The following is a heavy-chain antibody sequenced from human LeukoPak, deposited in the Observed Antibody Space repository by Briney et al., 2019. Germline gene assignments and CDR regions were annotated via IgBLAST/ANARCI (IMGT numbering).Heavy chain of an antibody. CDR3: ARHQTGLLYYGSGSHTAAFNL. V-gene: IGHV4-39*07. Sequence: PSETLSLTCTVSGGSISSTNYYWGWIRQPPGKGLEWIGSTYYSGNTYHNPSLRSRVTISVDTSKNQFSLKLSSVTAADTAVYYCARHQTGLLYYGSGSHTAAFNLWGQGTGVTVSS. CDR1: GGSISSTNYY. J-gene: IGHJ3*01. CDR2: TYYSGNT. D-gene: IGHD3-10*01.